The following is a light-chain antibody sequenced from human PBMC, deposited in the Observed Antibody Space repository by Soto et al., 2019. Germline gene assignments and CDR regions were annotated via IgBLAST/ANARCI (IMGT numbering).Light chain of an antibody. J-gene: IGKJ4*01. CDR2: AAS. CDR1: QSISSY. V-gene: IGKV1-39*01. CDR3: QQSYSTPT. Sequence: DSQMTQSPSSLSASVGDRVTITCRASQSISSYLNWYQQKPGKAPKLLIYAASRLQSGVPSRCSGSGSGTDFALPISSLQPEDFATYYCQQSYSTPTVGGETKVELK.